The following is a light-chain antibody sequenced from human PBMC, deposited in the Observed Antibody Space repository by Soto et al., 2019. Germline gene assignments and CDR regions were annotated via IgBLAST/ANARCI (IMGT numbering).Light chain of an antibody. CDR3: QQYNKSPWT. J-gene: IGKJ1*01. Sequence: EIVMTQSPATLSVSPGERATLSCRASQSVSSNLAWYQQKPGQAPRLLIYGASTRATGIPARLSGSGSGTEFTLTISILQTEDFAVYYCQQYNKSPWTFGQGTKVEIK. V-gene: IGKV3-15*01. CDR2: GAS. CDR1: QSVSSN.